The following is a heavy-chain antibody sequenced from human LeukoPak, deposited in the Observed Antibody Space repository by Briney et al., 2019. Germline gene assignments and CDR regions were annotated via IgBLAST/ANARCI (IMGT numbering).Heavy chain of an antibody. D-gene: IGHD1-1*01. CDR3: ARVEDYYYYMDV. J-gene: IGHJ6*03. CDR2: ISSNGGST. V-gene: IGHV3-64*01. CDR1: GFTFSSCA. Sequence: GGSLRLSCAASGFTFSSCAMHWVRQAPGEGLEYVSAISSNGGSTYYANSVKGRFTISRDNSKNTLYLQMGSLRAEDMAVYYCARVEDYYYYMDVWGKGTTVTVSS.